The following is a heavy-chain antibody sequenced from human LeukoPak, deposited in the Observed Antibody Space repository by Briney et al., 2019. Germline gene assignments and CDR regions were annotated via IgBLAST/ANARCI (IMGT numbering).Heavy chain of an antibody. Sequence: PGGSLRLSCAASRFTFSSYGMHWVRQAPGKGLEWVSVIWYDGTNKYYADSVKGRFTISRDNSKNTLYLQMNSLRAEDTAVYYCARDDDYGDSYWYFDLWGRGTLVTVSS. CDR3: ARDDDYGDSYWYFDL. V-gene: IGHV3-33*01. CDR1: RFTFSSYG. CDR2: IWYDGTNK. D-gene: IGHD4-17*01. J-gene: IGHJ2*01.